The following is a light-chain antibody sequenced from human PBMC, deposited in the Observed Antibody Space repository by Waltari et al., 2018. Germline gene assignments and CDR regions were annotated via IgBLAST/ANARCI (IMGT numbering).Light chain of an antibody. V-gene: IGLV2-14*03. CDR1: NNDVGAYNY. CDR3: TSFRSGASWV. Sequence: QSALTQPASVSGSPGQSIIISCAGTNNDVGAYNYVSWFQHHPGKAPKLIIHDVNKRPSGVSSRFSASKSDNTASLTISGLQAEDEANYYCTSFRSGASWVFGGGDHTDRP. CDR2: DVN. J-gene: IGLJ3*02.